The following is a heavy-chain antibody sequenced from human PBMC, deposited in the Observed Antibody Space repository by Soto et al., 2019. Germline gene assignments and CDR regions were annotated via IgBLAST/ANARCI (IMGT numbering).Heavy chain of an antibody. D-gene: IGHD2-8*02. Sequence: GGSLRLSCAASGFPFNIYSINWVRQAPGKGLEWVSYISSSSTTIYYADSVKGRFTISRDNAKNSLYLQMNSLKDEDSAVYYCARDHSGPPAFDVWGQGTKVTVSS. CDR1: GFPFNIYS. J-gene: IGHJ3*01. CDR2: ISSSSTTI. V-gene: IGHV3-48*02. CDR3: ARDHSGPPAFDV.